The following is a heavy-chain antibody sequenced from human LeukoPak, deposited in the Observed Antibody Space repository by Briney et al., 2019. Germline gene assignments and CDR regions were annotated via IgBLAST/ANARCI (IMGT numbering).Heavy chain of an antibody. J-gene: IGHJ4*02. V-gene: IGHV3-23*01. Sequence: PGGSLRLSCAASGFTLRSSDMNWIRRAPGKGLEWVSGITASARTTYYADSVKGRFTIYSDNSKNTLSLQMSSLRAEDTAVYYCAKDLDGSGMYGGTDSWGQGTPVTVSS. D-gene: IGHD6-19*01. CDR3: AKDLDGSGMYGGTDS. CDR1: GFTLRSSD. CDR2: ITASARTT.